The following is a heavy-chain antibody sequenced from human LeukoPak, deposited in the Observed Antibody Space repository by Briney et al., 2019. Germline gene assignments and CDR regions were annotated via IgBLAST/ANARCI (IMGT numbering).Heavy chain of an antibody. J-gene: IGHJ4*02. Sequence: GGSLRLSCAAAGFTFDDNAMHWVRQAPGKGLEWVSLISGDGITTHYADSVKGRFTISRDNSKDSLYLQMSSLTTEDTALYYCAKDMGSNAWKIVDSWGQGTLVTVSS. CDR2: ISGDGITT. CDR1: GFTFDDNA. V-gene: IGHV3-43*02. D-gene: IGHD6-19*01. CDR3: AKDMGSNAWKIVDS.